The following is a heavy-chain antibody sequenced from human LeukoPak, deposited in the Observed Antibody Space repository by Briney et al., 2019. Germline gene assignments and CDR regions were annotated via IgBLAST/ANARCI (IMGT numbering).Heavy chain of an antibody. J-gene: IGHJ4*02. Sequence: GGSLRLSCAASGFTFSSYWMSWVRQAPGKGLEWVANIKQDGSEKYYVDSVKGRFTISRDNAKNSLYLQMNSLRAEDTAVYYCAKDRYSSSWPFDYWGQGTLVTVSS. D-gene: IGHD6-13*01. CDR3: AKDRYSSSWPFDY. CDR2: IKQDGSEK. CDR1: GFTFSSYW. V-gene: IGHV3-7*03.